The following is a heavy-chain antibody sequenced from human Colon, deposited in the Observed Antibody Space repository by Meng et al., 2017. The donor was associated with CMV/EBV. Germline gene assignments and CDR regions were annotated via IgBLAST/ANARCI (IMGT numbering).Heavy chain of an antibody. D-gene: IGHD3-3*01. CDR1: GFKFEDYA. CDR2: ISWNSATL. Sequence: GGSLRLSCVASGFKFEDYAMHWVRQVPGKGLEWLAGISWNSATLDYAESVKGRFTVSRDNAKTSLYLQLHSLRDDDAAKYYCAKDTLFGVLINFGAMDVWGQGTTVTVSS. J-gene: IGHJ6*02. V-gene: IGHV3-9*01. CDR3: AKDTLFGVLINFGAMDV.